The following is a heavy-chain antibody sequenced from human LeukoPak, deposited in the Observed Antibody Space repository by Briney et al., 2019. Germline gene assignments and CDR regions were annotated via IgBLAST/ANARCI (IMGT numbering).Heavy chain of an antibody. V-gene: IGHV3-74*01. J-gene: IGHJ6*02. Sequence: GGSLRLSCAASGFTFSNYWMHWARQVPGKGLVWVSRINSDGSSTTYADSVKGRFTISRDNAKNTLYLQMNSLRAEDTAVYYCARGRYFDCLVWGQGTTVTVSS. CDR2: INSDGSST. D-gene: IGHD3-9*01. CDR1: GFTFSNYW. CDR3: ARGRYFDCLV.